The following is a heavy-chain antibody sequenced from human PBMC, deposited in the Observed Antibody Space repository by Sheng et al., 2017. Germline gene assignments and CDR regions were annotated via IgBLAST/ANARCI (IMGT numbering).Heavy chain of an antibody. CDR2: ISSSGSTI. CDR3: ARSRTYYDILTGYYNSWFDP. V-gene: IGHV3-48*03. Sequence: EVQLVESGGGLVQPGGSLRLSCAASGFTFSSYEMNWVRQAPGKGLEWVSYISSSGSTIYYADSVKGRFTISRDNAKNSLYLQMNSLRAEDTAVYYCARSRTYYDILTGYYNSWFDPGAREPWSPSPQ. D-gene: IGHD3-9*01. J-gene: IGHJ5*02. CDR1: GFTFSSYE.